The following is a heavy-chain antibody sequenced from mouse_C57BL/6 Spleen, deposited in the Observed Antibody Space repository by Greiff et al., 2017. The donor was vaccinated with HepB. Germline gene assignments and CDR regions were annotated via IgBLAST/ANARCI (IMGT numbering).Heavy chain of an antibody. CDR3: ARGGGNPHYFDY. Sequence: VQLQQPGAELVKPGASVKLSCKASGYTFTSYWMQWVKQRPGQGLEWIGEIDPSDSYTNYNQKFKGKATLTVDTSSSTAYMQLSSLTSEDSAVYYCARGGGNPHYFDYWGQGTTLTVSS. D-gene: IGHD2-1*01. CDR1: GYTFTSYW. V-gene: IGHV1-50*01. CDR2: IDPSDSYT. J-gene: IGHJ2*01.